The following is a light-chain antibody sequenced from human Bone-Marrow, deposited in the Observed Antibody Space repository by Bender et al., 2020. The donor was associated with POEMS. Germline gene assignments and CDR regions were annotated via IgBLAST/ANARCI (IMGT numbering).Light chain of an antibody. CDR2: EVA. J-gene: IGLJ3*02. Sequence: QSALTQPPSASGSPGQSVTISCTGTSSDVGSYNYVSWYQQHPGKAPKVLIYEVAKRPSGVPDRFSGSKSGYTASLTVSGLQAEDEADYYCSSFAGRDIFVVFGGGTKLTVL. CDR1: SSDVGSYNY. CDR3: SSFAGRDIFVV. V-gene: IGLV2-8*01.